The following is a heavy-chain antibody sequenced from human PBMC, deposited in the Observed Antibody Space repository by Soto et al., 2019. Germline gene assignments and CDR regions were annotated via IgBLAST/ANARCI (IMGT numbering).Heavy chain of an antibody. D-gene: IGHD3-22*01. CDR3: AKARDSTGSRVYFDY. V-gene: IGHV3-23*01. CDR2: IGGSGGST. CDR1: GFAFSRYA. J-gene: IGHJ4*02. Sequence: GGSLRLSCAASGFAFSRYAMSWVRQAPGKGLDWVSAIGGSGGSTNYADSVKGRFTISRDNSKNTLYLQMNSLRAEDTAVYYCAKARDSTGSRVYFDYWGQGTLVTVSS.